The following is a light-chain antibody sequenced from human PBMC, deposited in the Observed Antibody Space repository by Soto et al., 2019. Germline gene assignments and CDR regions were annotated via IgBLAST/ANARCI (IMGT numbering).Light chain of an antibody. Sequence: DIQMTQSPSSQSASVGDRVTITCRASQSIRSYLNWYQQKPGKAPKLXIYAASSLQSGVRSRFSGSGSGTDFTLTISSLQPEDFATYYCQQSYSITWTFGQGTKVDIK. CDR3: QQSYSITWT. J-gene: IGKJ1*01. CDR1: QSIRSY. CDR2: AAS. V-gene: IGKV1-39*01.